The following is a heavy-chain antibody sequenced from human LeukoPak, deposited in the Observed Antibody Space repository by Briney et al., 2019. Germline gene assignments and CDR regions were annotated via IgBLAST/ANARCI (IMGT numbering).Heavy chain of an antibody. CDR1: GYTFTCYY. J-gene: IGHJ4*02. D-gene: IGHD6-19*01. CDR3: ARASSIAVAGTVTYDY. Sequence: ASVKVSCKASGYTFTCYYMHWVRQAPGQGLEWMGWINPNSGGTNYAQKFQGRVTMTRDTSISTAYMELSRLRSDDTAVYYCARASSIAVAGTVTYDYWGQGTLVTVSS. CDR2: INPNSGGT. V-gene: IGHV1-2*02.